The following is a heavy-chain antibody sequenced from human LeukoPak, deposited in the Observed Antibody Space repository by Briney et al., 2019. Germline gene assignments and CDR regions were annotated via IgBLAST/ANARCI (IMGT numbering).Heavy chain of an antibody. V-gene: IGHV4-59*01. CDR1: GGSISSSY. Sequence: SETLSLTCSVSGGSISSSYWTWVRQPPGKGLEWIGYIYYSGSTNYNPSLKSRVTISVDTSKNQLSLNLSSVTAADMAVYYCARVLKGSGYIDYWGQGILVTVSS. CDR3: ARVLKGSGYIDY. J-gene: IGHJ4*02. CDR2: IYYSGST. D-gene: IGHD3-10*01.